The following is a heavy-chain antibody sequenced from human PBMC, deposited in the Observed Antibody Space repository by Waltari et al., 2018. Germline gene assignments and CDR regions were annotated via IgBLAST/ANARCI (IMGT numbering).Heavy chain of an antibody. D-gene: IGHD6-19*01. CDR1: GFTFSNYW. CDR3: ARASAVPGTRDY. V-gene: IGHV3-7*01. Sequence: EVQLVESGGDLVQPGGSLRLSCAASGFTFSNYWMSWMRQAPGKGLEWVANINQAGTDKYYVDSVKGRFTISRDNARNSLYLQMSSLRVEDTAFYYCARASAVPGTRDYWGQGTLVTVSS. CDR2: INQAGTDK. J-gene: IGHJ4*02.